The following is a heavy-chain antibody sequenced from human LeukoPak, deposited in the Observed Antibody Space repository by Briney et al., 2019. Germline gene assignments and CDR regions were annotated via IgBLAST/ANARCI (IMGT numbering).Heavy chain of an antibody. CDR1: GGSVSSGSYY. CDR2: IYYSGST. D-gene: IGHD2-15*01. J-gene: IGHJ4*02. CDR3: ARGLLFDY. Sequence: PSETLSLTCTVSGGSVSSGSYYWSWIRQPPGKGLEWIGYIYYSGSTNYNPSLKSRVTISVDKSKNQFSLKLSSVTAADTAVYYCARGLLFDYWGQGTLVTVSS. V-gene: IGHV4-61*01.